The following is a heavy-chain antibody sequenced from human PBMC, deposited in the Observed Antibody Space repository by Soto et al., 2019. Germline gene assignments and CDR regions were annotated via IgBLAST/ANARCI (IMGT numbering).Heavy chain of an antibody. Sequence: SETLSLTCTVAGGSISGYYWSWIRQPPGKGLEWIGYIYYSGSTSYNPSLKSRVTISVDTSKNQFSLKLTSVTAADTAVYYCARSLGYGDIWDYWGQGTLVTVSS. J-gene: IGHJ4*02. V-gene: IGHV4-59*08. CDR1: GGSISGYY. D-gene: IGHD4-17*01. CDR3: ARSLGYGDIWDY. CDR2: IYYSGST.